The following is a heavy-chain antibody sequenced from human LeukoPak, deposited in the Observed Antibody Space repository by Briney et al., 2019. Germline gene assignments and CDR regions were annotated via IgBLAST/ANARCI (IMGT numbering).Heavy chain of an antibody. J-gene: IGHJ4*02. CDR3: ARVSYCAGDCHSRQFDY. Sequence: PSETLSLTCTVSGGSISSYYWSWIRQPPGKGLEWIGYIYYSGSTSYNPSLKSRVTISIDTSKNQFSLRLSSVTAADTAVYYCARVSYCAGDCHSRQFDYWGQGTLVTVSS. D-gene: IGHD2-21*02. CDR2: IYYSGST. V-gene: IGHV4-59*01. CDR1: GGSISSYY.